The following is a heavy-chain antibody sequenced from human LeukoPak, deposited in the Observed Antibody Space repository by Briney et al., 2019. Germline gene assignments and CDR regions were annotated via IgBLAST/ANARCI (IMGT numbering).Heavy chain of an antibody. Sequence: GGSLRLSGAASGFTFSSYGMHWVRLSPGKGLECVSGISSNGGTTSYADSVQGRFTISRDNSKNTLYLQMGSLRGEDMAVYYCAKVGSGWPGYYFDYWGQGTLVTVSS. J-gene: IGHJ4*02. CDR3: AKVGSGWPGYYFDY. CDR2: ISSNGGTT. D-gene: IGHD6-19*01. CDR1: GFTFSSYG. V-gene: IGHV3-64*02.